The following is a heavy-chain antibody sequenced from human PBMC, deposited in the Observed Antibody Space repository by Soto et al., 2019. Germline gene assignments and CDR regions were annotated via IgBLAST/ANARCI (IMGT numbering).Heavy chain of an antibody. Sequence: SETLSLTCTVSGGSISSSSYYWGWIRQPPGKGLEWIGSIYYSGSTYYNPSLKSRVTISVDTSKNQFSLKLSSVTAADTAVYYCARGGEIVVVGYYGMDVWGQGTTVTVSS. CDR1: GGSISSSSYY. D-gene: IGHD2-15*01. V-gene: IGHV4-39*01. CDR2: IYYSGST. CDR3: ARGGEIVVVGYYGMDV. J-gene: IGHJ6*02.